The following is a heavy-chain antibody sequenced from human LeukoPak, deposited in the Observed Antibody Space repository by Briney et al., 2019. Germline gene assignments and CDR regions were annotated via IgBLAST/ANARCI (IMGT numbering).Heavy chain of an antibody. CDR2: GSSSGNA. CDR3: ARDEKGHASGWTQLDV. D-gene: IGHD6-19*01. V-gene: IGHV4-39*07. J-gene: IGHJ6*04. Sequence: PSETLSLTCSVSGGSISSSVHYWGWVRQPPGKGLEWIVSGSSSGNAYYNPSLKSRVTVSVDTSKNQFSLKVTSVTAADTAVYYCARDEKGHASGWTQLDVWGKGTTVTVSS. CDR1: GGSISSSVHY.